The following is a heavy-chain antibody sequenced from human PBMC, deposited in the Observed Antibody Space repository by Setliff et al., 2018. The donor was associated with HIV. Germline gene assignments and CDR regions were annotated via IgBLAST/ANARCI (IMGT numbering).Heavy chain of an antibody. CDR1: GDSISSTTFY. CDR3: ARGVEFDY. V-gene: IGHV4-39*07. Sequence: SETLSLTCTVSGDSISSTTFYWVWIRQPPGKGLEWIGIINYSGTTNYNPSLKSRVTISVDTSKNQFSLKLSSVTAADTAVYYCARGVEFDYWGQGTLVTVSS. J-gene: IGHJ4*02. CDR2: INYSGTT.